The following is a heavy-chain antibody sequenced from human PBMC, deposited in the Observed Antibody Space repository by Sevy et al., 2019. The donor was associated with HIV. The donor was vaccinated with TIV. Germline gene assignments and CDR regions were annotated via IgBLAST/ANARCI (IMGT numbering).Heavy chain of an antibody. V-gene: IGHV3-53*01. CDR2: IYGDSST. CDR1: GFSVSRNS. D-gene: IGHD3-22*01. J-gene: IGHJ6*04. CDR3: ARFDSNTSPYYYSRYDMDV. Sequence: GGSLRRSCAASGFSVSRNSMTWVRQAPGKGLEWVSVIYGDSSTYYADSVKGRFTISRDNSKHTVYLQMYSLRAEDTAVYYCARFDSNTSPYYYSRYDMDVWGEGTTVTVSS.